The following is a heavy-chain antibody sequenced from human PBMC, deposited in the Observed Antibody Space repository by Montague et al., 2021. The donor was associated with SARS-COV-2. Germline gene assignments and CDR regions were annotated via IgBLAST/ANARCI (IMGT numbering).Heavy chain of an antibody. CDR1: GGSFSGYY. CDR2: INHSGST. CDR3: ARSIVVVPAANDAYYYYYGMDV. D-gene: IGHD2-2*01. V-gene: IGHV4-34*01. Sequence: SETLSLTCVVYGGSFSGYYWSWIRQPPGKGLEWIGEINHSGSTNYNPSLKSRVTISVDTSKNQFSLKLSFVTAADTAVYYCARSIVVVPAANDAYYYYYGMDVWGQGTTVTVSS. J-gene: IGHJ6*02.